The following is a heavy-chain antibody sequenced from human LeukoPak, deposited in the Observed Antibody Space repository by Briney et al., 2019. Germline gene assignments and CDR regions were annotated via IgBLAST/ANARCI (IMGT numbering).Heavy chain of an antibody. D-gene: IGHD2-2*01. V-gene: IGHV1-69*13. CDR2: IIPIFGTA. CDR1: GGTFSSYA. Sequence: SVKVSCKASGGTFSSYAISWVRQAPGQGLEWMGGIIPIFGTANYAQKFQGRVTITADESTSTAYMELSSLRSEDTAVYYCASGRTDIVVVPATLRNYYFDYWGQGTLVTVSS. CDR3: ASGRTDIVVVPATLRNYYFDY. J-gene: IGHJ4*02.